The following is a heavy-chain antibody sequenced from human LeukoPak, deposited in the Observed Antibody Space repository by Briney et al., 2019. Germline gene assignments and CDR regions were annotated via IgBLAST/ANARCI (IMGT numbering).Heavy chain of an antibody. CDR1: GGSISSYY. CDR2: IYYSGST. CDR3: AGVRPDDSSGYYFDYYYMDV. V-gene: IGHV4-59*01. J-gene: IGHJ6*03. Sequence: SETLSLTCTVSGGSISSYYWSWIRQPPGKGLEWIGYIYYSGSTNYNPFLKSRVTISVDTSKNQFSLKLSSVTAADTAVYYCAGVRPDDSSGYYFDYYYMDVWGKGTTVTVSS. D-gene: IGHD3-22*01.